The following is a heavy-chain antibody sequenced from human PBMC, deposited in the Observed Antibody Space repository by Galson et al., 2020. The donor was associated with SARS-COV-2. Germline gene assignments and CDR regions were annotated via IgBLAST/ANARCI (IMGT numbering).Heavy chain of an antibody. V-gene: IGHV3-48*03. D-gene: IGHD3-22*01. J-gene: IGHJ4*02. CDR2: ISSSGNTI. CDR1: GFVFSSYE. Sequence: SCAPSGFVFSSYEMNWVRQAPGKGLEWISYISSSGNTIYYADSVKGRFTISRDNAKNSLYLQMNSLRAEDTAVYYCARDAYYYDNSGLDYWGQGTLVTVSS. CDR3: ARDAYYYDNSGLDY.